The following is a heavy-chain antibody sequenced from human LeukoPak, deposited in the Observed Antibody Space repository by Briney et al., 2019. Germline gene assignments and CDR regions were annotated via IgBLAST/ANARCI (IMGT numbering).Heavy chain of an antibody. V-gene: IGHV1-69*04. CDR3: ARGSNYGSGSYYLHYYGMDV. Sequence: ASVKVSCKASGGTFSSYAISWVRQAPGQGLEWMGRIIPIFGIANYAQKFQGRVTITADKSTSTAYMELSSLRFEDTAVYYCARGSNYGSGSYYLHYYGMDVWGKGTTVTVSS. CDR2: IIPIFGIA. J-gene: IGHJ6*04. D-gene: IGHD3-10*01. CDR1: GGTFSSYA.